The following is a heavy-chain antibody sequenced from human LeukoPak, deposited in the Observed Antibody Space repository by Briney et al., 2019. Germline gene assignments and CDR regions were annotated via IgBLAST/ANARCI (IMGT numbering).Heavy chain of an antibody. J-gene: IGHJ5*02. V-gene: IGHV3-74*01. CDR3: ARDVPHNWFDT. CDR2: INSDGGGA. CDR1: GITFGNNW. Sequence: SGGSLRLSCAAPGITFGNNWMHWVRQGPGKGLVWISRINSDGGGAIYADSVKGRFTVSRDNAKNMLYLQMNSLRAEDTAVYYCARDVPHNWFDTWGQGTLVTVSS.